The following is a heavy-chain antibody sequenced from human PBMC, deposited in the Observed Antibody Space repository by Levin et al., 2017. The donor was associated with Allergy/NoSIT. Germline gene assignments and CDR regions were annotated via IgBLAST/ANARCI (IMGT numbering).Heavy chain of an antibody. CDR2: ISGSGTII. V-gene: IGHV3-11*01. CDR3: ARLDRCGGDCYILDY. J-gene: IGHJ4*02. D-gene: IGHD2-21*02. Sequence: GESLKISCAASGFTFSDYYMSWIRQAPGKGLEWVSYISGSGTIIYYADSVKGRFTISRDNAKNSLYLQMNSLRAEDTAVYFCARLDRCGGDCYILDYWGQGTRVTVSS. CDR1: GFTFSDYY.